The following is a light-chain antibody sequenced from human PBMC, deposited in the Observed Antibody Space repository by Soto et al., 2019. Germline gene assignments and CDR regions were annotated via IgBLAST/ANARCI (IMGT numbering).Light chain of an antibody. CDR1: QSVSSN. CDR2: GAS. CDR3: QQYNNWPGT. V-gene: IGKV3-15*01. J-gene: IGKJ4*01. Sequence: IVVTQSPATLSVSPGERATLSCRASQSVSSNLAWYQQKPGQAPRLLIYGASTRATGIPARFSGSGSGTEFTLTISSLQSEDFAVYYCQQYNNWPGTFGGGTKVDIK.